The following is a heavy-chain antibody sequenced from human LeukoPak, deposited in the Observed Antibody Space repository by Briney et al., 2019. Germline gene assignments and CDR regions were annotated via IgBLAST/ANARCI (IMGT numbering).Heavy chain of an antibody. CDR2: INPNSGGT. Sequence: ASVKVSCKASGYTFTGYYMRWVRQAPGQGLEWMGWINPNSGGTNYAQKFQGRVTMTRDTSISTAYMELSRLRSDDTAVYYCARDRTPAGGSDYWGQGTLVTVSS. D-gene: IGHD2-2*01. CDR3: ARDRTPAGGSDY. J-gene: IGHJ4*02. CDR1: GYTFTGYY. V-gene: IGHV1-2*02.